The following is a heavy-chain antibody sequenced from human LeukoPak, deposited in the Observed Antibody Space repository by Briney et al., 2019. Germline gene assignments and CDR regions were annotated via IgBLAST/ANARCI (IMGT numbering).Heavy chain of an antibody. CDR3: ARDPEGATPFDY. Sequence: PSQTLSLTCTVSGGSISSGGYYWSWIRQPPGKGLEWIGYIYHSGSTYYNPSLKSRVTISVDRSKNQFSLKLSSVTAADTAVYYCARDPEGATPFDYWGQGTLVTVSS. J-gene: IGHJ4*02. D-gene: IGHD1-26*01. CDR2: IYHSGST. V-gene: IGHV4-30-2*01. CDR1: GGSISSGGYY.